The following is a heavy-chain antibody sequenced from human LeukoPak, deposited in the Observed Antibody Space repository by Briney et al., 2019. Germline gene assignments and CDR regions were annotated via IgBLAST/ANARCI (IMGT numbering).Heavy chain of an antibody. J-gene: IGHJ4*02. CDR2: IYYSGST. CDR3: ARVRGSYFGDYYFDY. Sequence: SETLSLTCTVSGGSISSSSYYWGWIRQPPGKGLEWIGSIYYSGSTYYNPSLKSRVTISVDTSKNQFSLKLSSVTAADTAVYYCARVRGSYFGDYYFDYWGQGTLVTVSS. V-gene: IGHV4-39*01. CDR1: GGSISSSSYY. D-gene: IGHD1-26*01.